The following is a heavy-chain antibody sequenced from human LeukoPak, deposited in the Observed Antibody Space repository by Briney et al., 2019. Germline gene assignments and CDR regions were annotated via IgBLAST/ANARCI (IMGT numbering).Heavy chain of an antibody. D-gene: IGHD3-3*01. Sequence: SETLSLTCTVSGGSISSGSYYWSWIRQPAGKGLEWIGRIYTSGSTNYNPSLKSRVTISVDTSKNLFSLKLSSVTAADTAVYYCARDGVTFYYYYMDVWGKGTTVTVSS. CDR1: GGSISSGSYY. V-gene: IGHV4-61*02. CDR3: ARDGVTFYYYYMDV. J-gene: IGHJ6*03. CDR2: IYTSGST.